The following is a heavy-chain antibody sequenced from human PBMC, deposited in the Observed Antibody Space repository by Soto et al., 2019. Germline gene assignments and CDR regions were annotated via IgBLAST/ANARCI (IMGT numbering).Heavy chain of an antibody. Sequence: SETLSLTCLVSGASISSGDYRWSWIRQVPGKGMEWIGFVYGSGSTSSNPSLKSRVTISVDTSKNHFSLELSSVTAADTALYYCMWGDSSNKVERWGQGALVTVSS. D-gene: IGHD3-16*01. CDR1: GASISSGDYR. V-gene: IGHV4-31*02. CDR3: MWGDSSNKVER. J-gene: IGHJ4*02. CDR2: VYGSGST.